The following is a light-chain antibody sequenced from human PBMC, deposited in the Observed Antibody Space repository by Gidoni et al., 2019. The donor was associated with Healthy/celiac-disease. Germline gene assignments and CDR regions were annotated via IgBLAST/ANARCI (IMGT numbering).Light chain of an antibody. V-gene: IGKV3-11*01. J-gene: IGKJ4*01. Sequence: IVLTKSPATLSFSPGETATLSCRARHGVSSYLAWYQQKPGQAPRLLIYDASNRATGIPARFSGSGSGTDFTLTISSLEPEDFAVYYCQQRSNWPLTFGGGTKVEIK. CDR3: QQRSNWPLT. CDR2: DAS. CDR1: HGVSSY.